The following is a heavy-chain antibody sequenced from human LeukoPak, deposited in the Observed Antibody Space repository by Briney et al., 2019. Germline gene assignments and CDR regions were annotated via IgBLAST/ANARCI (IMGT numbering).Heavy chain of an antibody. D-gene: IGHD2-8*01. CDR2: ISSSSSYI. CDR3: AGAEIRVSPPDL. V-gene: IGHV3-21*01. J-gene: IGHJ2*01. CDR1: GFTFSSYS. Sequence: PGGSLRLSCAASGFTFSSYSMNWVRQAPGKGLEWVSSISSSSSYIYYADSVKGRFTISRDNAKNSLYLQMNSLRAEDTAVYYCAGAEIRVSPPDLWGRGTLVTVYS.